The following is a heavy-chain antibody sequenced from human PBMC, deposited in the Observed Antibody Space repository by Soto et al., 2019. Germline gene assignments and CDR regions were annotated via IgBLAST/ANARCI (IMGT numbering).Heavy chain of an antibody. CDR1: GFTFRTYA. CDR3: AKDLRPDGRYVLDY. D-gene: IGHD1-26*01. CDR2: MVGDGSSW. Sequence: GGSLRLSCAASGFTFRTYAMNWVRQAPGKGLEWVSVMVGDGSSWDYADSVRGRFTISRDNSKNTLYLQMNSLRAEDTAVYYCAKDLRPDGRYVLDYWGHGTLVTVSS. J-gene: IGHJ4*01. V-gene: IGHV3-23*01.